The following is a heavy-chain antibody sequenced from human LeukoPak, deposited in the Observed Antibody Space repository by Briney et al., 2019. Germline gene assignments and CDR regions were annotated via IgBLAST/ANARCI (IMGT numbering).Heavy chain of an antibody. D-gene: IGHD2-2*01. Sequence: GGSLRLSCAASGFTFSSYGMHWVRQAPGKGLEGVAVIWYDGSNKYYADSVKGRFTISRDNSKNTLYLQMNSLRAEDTAVYYRATPSWACSSTSCYFDYWGQGTLVTVSS. CDR2: IWYDGSNK. V-gene: IGHV3-33*01. J-gene: IGHJ4*02. CDR3: ATPSWACSSTSCYFDY. CDR1: GFTFSSYG.